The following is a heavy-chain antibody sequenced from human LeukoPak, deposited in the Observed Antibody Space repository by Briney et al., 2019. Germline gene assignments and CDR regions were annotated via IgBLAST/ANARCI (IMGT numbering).Heavy chain of an antibody. Sequence: GGSLRLSCAASGFTFSSYWMSWVRQAPGRGLEWVANIKQDGSEKYYVDSVKGRFTISRDNAKNSLYLQMNSLRAEDTAVYYCARGLTGYYTHDAFDIWGQGTMVTVSS. CDR1: GFTFSSYW. CDR2: IKQDGSEK. J-gene: IGHJ3*02. D-gene: IGHD3/OR15-3a*01. CDR3: ARGLTGYYTHDAFDI. V-gene: IGHV3-7*01.